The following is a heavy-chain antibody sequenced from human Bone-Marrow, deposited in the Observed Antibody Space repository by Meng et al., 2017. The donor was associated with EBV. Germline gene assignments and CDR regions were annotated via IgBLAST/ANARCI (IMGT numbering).Heavy chain of an antibody. CDR1: GGSISSSNW. Sequence: QVHLQVSRPGLVKPSGTLSPTCAGSGGSISSSNWWSWVRQPPGKGLEWIGEIYHSGSTNYNPSLKSRVTISVDKSKNQFSLKLSSVTAADTAVYYCVGAHYGDSSGYYYAYWGQGTLVTVSS. CDR2: IYHSGST. J-gene: IGHJ4*02. D-gene: IGHD3-22*01. CDR3: VGAHYGDSSGYYYAY. V-gene: IGHV4-4*02.